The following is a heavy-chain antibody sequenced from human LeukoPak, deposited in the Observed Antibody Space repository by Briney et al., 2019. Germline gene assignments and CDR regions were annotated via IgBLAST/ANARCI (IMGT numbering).Heavy chain of an antibody. Sequence: ASVKVSCKASGYTFTGYYMHWVRQAPGQGLEWMGWINPNSGGTNYAQKFQGRVTRTRDTSISTAYMELSRLRSDDTAVYYCARDTIGSGWYSPVDYWGQGTLVTVSS. J-gene: IGHJ4*02. CDR1: GYTFTGYY. V-gene: IGHV1-2*02. D-gene: IGHD6-19*01. CDR2: INPNSGGT. CDR3: ARDTIGSGWYSPVDY.